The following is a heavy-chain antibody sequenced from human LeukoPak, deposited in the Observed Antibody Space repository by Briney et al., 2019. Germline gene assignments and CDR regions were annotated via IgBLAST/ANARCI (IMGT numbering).Heavy chain of an antibody. CDR2: LSGSGITT. CDR3: AKGIYSSGWSYFDY. J-gene: IGHJ4*01. V-gene: IGHV3-23*01. CDR1: GFTFSNSA. Sequence: GGSLRLSCAASGFTFSNSAMSWVRQAPGKGLEWVSTLSGSGITTYYAVSVKGRFTISRDNSKNTLYLQMNSLRAEDTAVYYCAKGIYSSGWSYFDYWGHGTLVTVSS. D-gene: IGHD6-19*01.